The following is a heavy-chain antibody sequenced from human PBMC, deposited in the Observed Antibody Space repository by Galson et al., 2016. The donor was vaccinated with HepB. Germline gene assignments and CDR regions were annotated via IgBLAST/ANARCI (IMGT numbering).Heavy chain of an antibody. CDR3: AVAGITSSSGLDI. CDR1: GYSFTTYW. Sequence: QSGAEVKKPGESLRISCKGSGYSFTTYWIGWVRQMPRKGLEWMGIIHPGDSDTRYSPSFQGQVTISADKSISTAYLQWSSLEASDTAMYYCAVAGITSSSGLDIWGQGTMFTVSS. CDR2: IHPGDSDT. J-gene: IGHJ3*02. V-gene: IGHV5-51*01. D-gene: IGHD6-6*01.